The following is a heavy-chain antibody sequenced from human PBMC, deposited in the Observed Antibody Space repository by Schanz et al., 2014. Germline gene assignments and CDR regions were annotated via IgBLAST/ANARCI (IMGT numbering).Heavy chain of an antibody. CDR1: GFSFSSYA. CDR3: AGKVVATIGGYYDN. J-gene: IGHJ4*02. V-gene: IGHV3-23*01. D-gene: IGHD5-12*01. CDR2: MNESHSTI. Sequence: EVQLLESGGGLVEPGGSLRLSCAASGFSFSSYAMGWVRQARGKGLEWVSAMNESHSTIYYADSVRGRFTISRDNAENTLVLQMNSLRAEDTAVYYCAGKVVATIGGYYDNWGQGTLVIVSS.